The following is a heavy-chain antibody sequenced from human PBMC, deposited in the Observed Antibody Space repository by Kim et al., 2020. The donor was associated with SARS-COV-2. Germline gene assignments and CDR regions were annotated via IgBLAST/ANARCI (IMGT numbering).Heavy chain of an antibody. D-gene: IGHD6-19*01. CDR3: ARRAVAAKSSNYYYGMDV. V-gene: IGHV4-59*08. CDR2: IYYSGST. Sequence: SETLSLTCTVSGGSISSYYWSWIRQPPGKGLEWIGYIYYSGSTNYNPSLKSRVTISVDTSKNQFPLKLSSVTAADTAVYYCARRAVAAKSSNYYYGMDVWGQGTTVTVSS. CDR1: GGSISSYY. J-gene: IGHJ6*02.